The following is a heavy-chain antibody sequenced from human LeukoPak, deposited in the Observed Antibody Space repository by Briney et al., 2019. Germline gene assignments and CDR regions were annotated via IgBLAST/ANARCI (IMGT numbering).Heavy chain of an antibody. Sequence: GGTLRLSCAASGFTFSSYGMSWVRQAPGKGLEWVSAISGSGGSTYYADSVKGRFTISRDNSKNTLYLQMNSLRAEDTAVYYCAKKRTFYGDYLYYFDYWGQGTLVTVSS. CDR3: AKKRTFYGDYLYYFDY. J-gene: IGHJ4*02. CDR2: ISGSGGST. CDR1: GFTFSSYG. D-gene: IGHD4-17*01. V-gene: IGHV3-23*01.